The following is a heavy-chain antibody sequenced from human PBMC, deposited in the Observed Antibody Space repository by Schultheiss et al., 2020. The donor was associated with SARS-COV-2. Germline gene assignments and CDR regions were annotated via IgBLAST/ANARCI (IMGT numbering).Heavy chain of an antibody. CDR1: GFTFSSYG. Sequence: GGSLRLSCAASGFTFSSYGMHWVRQAPGKGLEWVAVIWYDGSNKYYADSVQGRFTISRDKSKNTLHLQLNSLRAEDTAVYYCAKVRQLYYHYDGLDVWGQGTTVTVSS. J-gene: IGHJ6*02. V-gene: IGHV3-30*02. CDR2: IWYDGSNK. CDR3: AKVRQLYYHYDGLDV. D-gene: IGHD6-6*01.